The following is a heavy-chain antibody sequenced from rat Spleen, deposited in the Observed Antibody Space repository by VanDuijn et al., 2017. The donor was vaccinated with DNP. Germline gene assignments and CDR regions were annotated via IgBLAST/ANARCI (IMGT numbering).Heavy chain of an antibody. D-gene: IGHD4-3*01. CDR3: VRENFGVDY. Sequence: EVQLVETGGGLVQPGRSLKLSCVASGFTFSSYWMGWVRQAPGKGLEWIGEINKDSSTINYGPSLKDKFTISRDNAQNTLYLQMPKLGSEDTAIYYCVRENFGVDYWGQGVMVTVSS. CDR1: GFTFSSYW. CDR2: INKDSSTI. V-gene: IGHV4-2*01. J-gene: IGHJ2*01.